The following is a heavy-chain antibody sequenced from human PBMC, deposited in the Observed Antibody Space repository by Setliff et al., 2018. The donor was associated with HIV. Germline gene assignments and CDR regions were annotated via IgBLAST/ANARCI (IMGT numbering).Heavy chain of an antibody. CDR1: YGSISGHY. Sequence: SETLSLTCTVSYGSISGHYWTCIRQPPGKGLEWIGYIHHSGGTQYNPSLMSPLTMSVDSSKNPFSLSLSSVTAADTAVYYCARSRTSSGYYGVTGYGMDVWGQGTTVTVSS. CDR2: IHHSGGT. D-gene: IGHD3-22*01. V-gene: IGHV4-59*11. J-gene: IGHJ6*02. CDR3: ARSRTSSGYYGVTGYGMDV.